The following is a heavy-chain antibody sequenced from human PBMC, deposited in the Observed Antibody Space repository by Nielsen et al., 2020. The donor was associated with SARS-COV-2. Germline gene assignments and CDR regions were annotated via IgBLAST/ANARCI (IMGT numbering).Heavy chain of an antibody. V-gene: IGHV5-10-1*01. CDR1: TYTFPNYW. J-gene: IGHJ4*02. CDR2: IDPSDSYV. CDR3: ARHQGSIVDV. D-gene: IGHD6-13*01. Sequence: GESLKISCEGSTYTFPNYWISWVRQKPGKGLEWLGRIDPSDSYVNYSPSFQGRVTISADKSIDTAYLQWSSLRASDSAMYVCARHQGSIVDVWGQGTLVTVSS.